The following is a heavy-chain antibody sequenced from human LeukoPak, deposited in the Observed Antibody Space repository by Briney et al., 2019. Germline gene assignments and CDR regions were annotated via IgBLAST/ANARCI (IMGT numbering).Heavy chain of an antibody. J-gene: IGHJ2*01. Sequence: GGYLRLSCAASGFTFSSYDMNWVRQAPGKRLERVSSISSSGRNIYYADSVKGRFTISRDNAKNSLYLQMNSLRAEDTAMYYCARDLYRSGPFDLWGRGTLVTVSS. V-gene: IGHV3-21*01. CDR2: ISSSGRNI. CDR3: ARDLYRSGPFDL. CDR1: GFTFSSYD. D-gene: IGHD5-18*01.